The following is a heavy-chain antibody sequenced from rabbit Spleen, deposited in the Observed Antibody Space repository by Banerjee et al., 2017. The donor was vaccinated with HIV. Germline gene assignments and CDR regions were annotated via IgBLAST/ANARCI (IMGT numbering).Heavy chain of an antibody. CDR1: GFSFSSSYY. CDR2: IYGDSSGST. CDR3: ARDLVAVIGWNFNL. J-gene: IGHJ4*01. V-gene: IGHV1S40*01. Sequence: QSLEESGGDLVKPGASLTLTCTASGFSFSSSYYMCWVRQAPGKGLECIACIYGDSSGSTWYESWAKGRFTMSRTSSTTVTLQMTSLTAADTATYFCARDLVAVIGWNFNLWGPGTLVTVS. D-gene: IGHD1-1*01.